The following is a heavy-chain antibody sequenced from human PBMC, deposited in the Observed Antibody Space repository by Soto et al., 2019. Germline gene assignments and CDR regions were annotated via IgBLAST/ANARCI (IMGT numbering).Heavy chain of an antibody. CDR3: ARDLQYYDSSGYQRVYFDY. Sequence: ASVKVSCKASGYTFTSYYMHWVRQAPGQGLEWIGIFNPSGVSTSYAQKFQGSVTMTRDTSTSTVFMELSSLRSEDTAVFYCARDLQYYDSSGYQRVYFDYWGQGTLVTVSS. V-gene: IGHV1-46*01. D-gene: IGHD3-22*01. CDR2: FNPSGVST. J-gene: IGHJ4*02. CDR1: GYTFTSYY.